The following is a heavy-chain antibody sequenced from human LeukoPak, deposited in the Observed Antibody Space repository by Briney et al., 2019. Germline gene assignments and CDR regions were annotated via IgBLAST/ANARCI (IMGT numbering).Heavy chain of an antibody. J-gene: IGHJ4*02. D-gene: IGHD2-8*01. CDR1: GSTFTSYG. V-gene: IGHV1-18*01. CDR3: ARPSVFYVLDY. CDR2: ISAYNGNT. Sequence: ASVKVSCNASGSTFTSYGISWVWQAPGQGLEWMGWISAYNGNTNYAQKLQGRVTMTTDTSTSTAYMELRSLRSEDTAVYYCARPSVFYVLDYWGQGTLVTVSS.